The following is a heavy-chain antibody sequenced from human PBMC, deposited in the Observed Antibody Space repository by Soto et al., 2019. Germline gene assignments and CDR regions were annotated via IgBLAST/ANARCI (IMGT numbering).Heavy chain of an antibody. D-gene: IGHD2-2*01. Sequence: QVQLVQSGAEVKKPESSVKVSCKTSGGTFVRHVISWVRQAPGQGPEWMGKINPLSGIPNYAQKFQDRVTFPADTDSSTDYMELSSLRSDDTAVYYCATPACAATWCSPSHNLDHWGQGTLVTVSS. CDR3: ATPACAATWCSPSHNLDH. J-gene: IGHJ4*02. CDR2: INPLSGIP. V-gene: IGHV1-69*09. CDR1: GGTFVRHV.